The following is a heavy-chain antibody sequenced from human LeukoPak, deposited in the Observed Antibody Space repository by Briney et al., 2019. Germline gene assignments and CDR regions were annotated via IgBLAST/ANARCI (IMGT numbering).Heavy chain of an antibody. V-gene: IGHV1-69*13. CDR3: ARDGTGVDILTGYWSGDINWFDP. J-gene: IGHJ5*02. D-gene: IGHD3-9*01. CDR2: IIPIFGTA. CDR1: GGTFISYA. Sequence: ASVKVSCKASGGTFISYAISWVRQAPGQGLEWMGGIIPIFGTANYAQKFQGRVTITADESTSTAYMELSSLRSEDTAVYYCARDGTGVDILTGYWSGDINWFDPWGQGTLVTVSS.